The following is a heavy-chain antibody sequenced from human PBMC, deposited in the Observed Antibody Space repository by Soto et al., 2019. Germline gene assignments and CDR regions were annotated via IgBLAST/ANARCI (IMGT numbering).Heavy chain of an antibody. CDR2: IIGSGSST. CDR3: AKPAF. V-gene: IGHV3-23*01. Sequence: PGGSLRLSCAASGFTFSTYAMSWVRQAPGKGLEWVSTIIGSGSSTYYADSVRGRFTISRDNSRNTLYLQIHSLRTEDTAVYYCAKPAFWGQGTLVTVSS. CDR1: GFTFSTYA. J-gene: IGHJ4*02.